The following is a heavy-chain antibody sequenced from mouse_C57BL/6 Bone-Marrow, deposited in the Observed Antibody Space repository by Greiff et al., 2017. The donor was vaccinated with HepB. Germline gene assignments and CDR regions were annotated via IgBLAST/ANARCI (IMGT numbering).Heavy chain of an antibody. D-gene: IGHD2-5*01. V-gene: IGHV3-6*01. J-gene: IGHJ4*01. CDR2: ISYDGSN. CDR3: ARKSDSNYYAMDY. CDR1: GYSITSGYY. Sequence: EVKLMESGPGLVKPSQSLSLTCSVTGYSITSGYYWNWIRQFPGNKLEWMGYISYDGSNNYNPSLKNRISITRDTSKNQFFRKLNSVTTEDTATYYCARKSDSNYYAMDYWGQGTSVTVSS.